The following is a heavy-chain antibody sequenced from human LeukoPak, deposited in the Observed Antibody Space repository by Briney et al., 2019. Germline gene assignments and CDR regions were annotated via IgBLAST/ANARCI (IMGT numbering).Heavy chain of an antibody. D-gene: IGHD3-16*01. Sequence: GGSLRLSCAASGFTFSNIWMSWVRQAPGKGLEWVANIKHDGSETNYVDSVKGRFTISRDNAKNSLHLQMNSLRVENTAVYYCAKNGGPHGMDVWGQGTTVTVSS. CDR3: AKNGGPHGMDV. CDR2: IKHDGSET. J-gene: IGHJ6*02. V-gene: IGHV3-7*02. CDR1: GFTFSNIW.